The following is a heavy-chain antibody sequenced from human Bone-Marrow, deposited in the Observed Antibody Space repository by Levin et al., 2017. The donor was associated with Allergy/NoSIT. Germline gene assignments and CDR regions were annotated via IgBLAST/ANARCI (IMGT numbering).Heavy chain of an antibody. V-gene: IGHV3-11*01. CDR2: ISTTGNTI. Sequence: PGGSLRLSCAVSGFTSSDYYMSWIRQAPGKGLEWVSYISTTGNTIFYADSVNGRFTISRDNAKNSLYLQMNSLRAEDTAVYYCARDSRLGGYGHTYDYWGQGILVTVSS. D-gene: IGHD3-16*01. CDR3: ARDSRLGGYGHTYDY. CDR1: GFTSSDYY. J-gene: IGHJ4*02.